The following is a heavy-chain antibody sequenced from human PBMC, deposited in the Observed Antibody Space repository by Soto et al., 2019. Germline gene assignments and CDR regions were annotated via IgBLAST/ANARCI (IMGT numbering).Heavy chain of an antibody. V-gene: IGHV3-21*01. D-gene: IGHD1-26*01. CDR3: AREWDLGLDY. Sequence: EVQLVESGGGLVKPGGSLRLSCAASGFTFSSYSMNWVRQAPGKGLEWVSCISSTNTYIYYADSVKGRFTISRDNAKNSLYLQMNSLRAEDTAVYYCAREWDLGLDYWGQGTLVTVSS. CDR2: ISSTNTYI. CDR1: GFTFSSYS. J-gene: IGHJ4*02.